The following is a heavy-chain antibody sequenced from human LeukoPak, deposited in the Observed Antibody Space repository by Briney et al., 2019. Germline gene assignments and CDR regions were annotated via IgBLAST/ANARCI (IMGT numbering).Heavy chain of an antibody. CDR2: IRYDGSNE. CDR1: GFTFTSYD. CDR3: AKTKAVAGTNIHYYYYYLDV. Sequence: GGSLRLSCAASGFTFTSYDMHWVRQAPGKGLEWVAFIRYDGSNEYYADSVKGRFTISRDNSKNTLYLQMNSLRTEDTAVYYCAKTKAVAGTNIHYYYYYLDVWGKGTTVTVSS. D-gene: IGHD6-19*01. J-gene: IGHJ6*03. V-gene: IGHV3-30*02.